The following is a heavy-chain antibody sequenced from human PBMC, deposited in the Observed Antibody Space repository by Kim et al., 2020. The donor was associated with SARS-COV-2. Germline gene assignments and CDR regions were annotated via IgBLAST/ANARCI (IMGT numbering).Heavy chain of an antibody. V-gene: IGHV3-30*04. CDR2: ISYDGSNK. J-gene: IGHJ4*02. CDR1: GFTFSSYA. CDR3: AREGIAALDY. Sequence: GGSLRLSCAASGFTFSSYAMHWVRQAPGKGLEWVAVISYDGSNKYYVDSVKGRFTISRDNSKNTLYLQMNSLRAEDTAVYYCAREGIAALDYWGQGTLVTVSS. D-gene: IGHD6-13*01.